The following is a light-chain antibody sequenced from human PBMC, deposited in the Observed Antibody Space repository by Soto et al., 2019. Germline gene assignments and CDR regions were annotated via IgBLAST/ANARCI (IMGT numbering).Light chain of an antibody. Sequence: QSVLTQPPSVSGAPGQRVTISCTRSSSNIGAAYSVHWYQQLPGTAPRLLIFGDTSRPSGVPDRFSASESGTSASLVITGLQAEDEADYYCQSYEISRGGYVFGTGTKVTVL. V-gene: IGLV1-40*01. CDR3: QSYEISRGGYV. CDR2: GDT. J-gene: IGLJ1*01. CDR1: SSNIGAAYS.